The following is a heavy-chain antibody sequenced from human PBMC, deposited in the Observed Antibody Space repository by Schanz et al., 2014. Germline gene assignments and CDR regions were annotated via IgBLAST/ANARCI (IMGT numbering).Heavy chain of an antibody. V-gene: IGHV1-18*01. CDR1: GYTFTSYG. CDR3: ARDHSPYTNSSDVRYFDY. J-gene: IGHJ4*02. D-gene: IGHD6-6*01. Sequence: QVHLVQSGAEVKKPGASVKVSCKASGYTFTSYGISWVRQAPGQGLEWMGWISPYNGNTNYAQKLQGRVTMTADTSTSTAYMDLRSLRSDDTAVYYCARDHSPYTNSSDVRYFDYWGQGTLVTVSS. CDR2: ISPYNGNT.